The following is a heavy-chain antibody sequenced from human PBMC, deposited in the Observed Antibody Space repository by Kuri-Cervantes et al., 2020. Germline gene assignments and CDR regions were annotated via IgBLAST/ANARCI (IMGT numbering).Heavy chain of an antibody. V-gene: IGHV3-30*03. Sequence: GGSLRLSCAASGFTFSSYGMHWVRQAPGKGLEWVAVISYDGSNKYYADSVKGRFTISRDNSRNTLYLQMNSLRAEDTAVYYCARLRSRWLQTFDYWGQGTLVTVSS. CDR2: ISYDGSNK. J-gene: IGHJ4*02. CDR1: GFTFSSYG. D-gene: IGHD5-12*01. CDR3: ARLRSRWLQTFDY.